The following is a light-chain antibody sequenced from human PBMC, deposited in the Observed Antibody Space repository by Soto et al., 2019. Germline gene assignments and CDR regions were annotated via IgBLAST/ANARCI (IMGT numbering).Light chain of an antibody. Sequence: DIQLTQSPSFLSASVGDRVTITCRASQGISSSLAWDQQRAGKAPKSLIYAVPTLQSGAPSRFIGSGPGTEFSLTISSLQPEDSATYYCQQYKSCPLTFGGGTKVDI. CDR3: QQYKSCPLT. CDR2: AVP. J-gene: IGKJ4*01. V-gene: IGKV1-9*01. CDR1: QGISSS.